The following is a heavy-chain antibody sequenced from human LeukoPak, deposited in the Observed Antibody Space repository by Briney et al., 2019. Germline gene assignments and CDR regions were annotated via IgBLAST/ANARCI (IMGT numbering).Heavy chain of an antibody. Sequence: PSETLSITCTGSGFSISSGYYWGWIRQPPGKGLEWIGSIYHSGSTYYNPSLKRRVTISVDTSKNQFSLKLSSVTAADTAVYYCAGMIRFCITMIGGYFDYWGQGTLVTVSS. CDR2: IYHSGST. CDR1: GFSISSGYY. D-gene: IGHD3-22*01. J-gene: IGHJ4*02. CDR3: AGMIRFCITMIGGYFDY. V-gene: IGHV4-38-2*02.